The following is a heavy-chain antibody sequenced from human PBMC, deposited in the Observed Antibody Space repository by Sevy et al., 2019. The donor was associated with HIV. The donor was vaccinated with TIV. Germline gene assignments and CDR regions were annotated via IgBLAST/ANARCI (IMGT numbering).Heavy chain of an antibody. V-gene: IGHV3-23*01. CDR3: AREGCTKPHDY. D-gene: IGHD2-8*01. Sequence: GGSLRLSCADSGFTFSKYSMSWVRQAPGKGLEWVSTFSFGCGRINYADSVKGRFTISRDDSKNTLYLQMNSLRAEDTAVYYCAREGCTKPHDYWGQGTLVTVSS. J-gene: IGHJ4*02. CDR1: GFTFSKYS. CDR2: FSFGCGRI.